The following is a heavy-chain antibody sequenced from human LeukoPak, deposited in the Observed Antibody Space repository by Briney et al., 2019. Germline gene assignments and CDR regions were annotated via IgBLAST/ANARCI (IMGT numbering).Heavy chain of an antibody. CDR1: GFTFSSHA. J-gene: IGHJ4*02. Sequence: QPGRSLRLSCAASGFTFSSHAMHWVRQAPGKGLEWVAVISYDGSNKYYADSVKGRFTISRDNSKNTLFLQMNSLRPEDTAVYYCAGDQLLMLRLTEIHYFDAWGQGTLVTVSS. D-gene: IGHD2-2*01. CDR2: ISYDGSNK. V-gene: IGHV3-30*04. CDR3: AGDQLLMLRLTEIHYFDA.